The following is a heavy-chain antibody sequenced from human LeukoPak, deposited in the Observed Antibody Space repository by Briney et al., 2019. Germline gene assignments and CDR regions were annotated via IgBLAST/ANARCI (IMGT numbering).Heavy chain of an antibody. V-gene: IGHV3-21*01. CDR3: ARTPYSSSWWNAFDI. CDR2: ISSSGSYI. CDR1: GFTFSSYS. Sequence: GGSLRLSCAASGFTFSSYSMNWVRQAPGKGLEWVSSISSSGSYIYYADSVKGRFTISRDNAKNSLYLQMNSLRAEDTAVYYCARTPYSSSWWNAFDIWGQGTMVTVSS. J-gene: IGHJ3*02. D-gene: IGHD6-13*01.